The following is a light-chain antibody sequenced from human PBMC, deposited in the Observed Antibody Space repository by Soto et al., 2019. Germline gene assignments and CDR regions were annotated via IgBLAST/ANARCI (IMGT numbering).Light chain of an antibody. CDR1: QSVSSY. CDR2: DAS. J-gene: IGKJ1*01. CDR3: QQRSNWPPWT. Sequence: EILLTQSPATLSLSPGERATLSCRASQSVSSYLAWYQQKPGQAPRLLIYDASNRATGIPARFSGSGSGTDFTLTISSLEPEDFAVYYCQQRSNWPPWTFGQGTKEDI. V-gene: IGKV3-11*01.